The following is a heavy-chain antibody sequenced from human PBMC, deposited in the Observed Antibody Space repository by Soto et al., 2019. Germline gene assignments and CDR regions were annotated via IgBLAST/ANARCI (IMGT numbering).Heavy chain of an antibody. CDR3: AVDLVVVVPAVVVWLGL. CDR1: GYTFTSYG. J-gene: IGHJ4*02. Sequence: ASVKVSCKASGYTFTSYGISWVRQAPGQGLEWMGWISAYNGNTNYAQKLQGRVTMTTDTSTSTAYMELRSLRSDDTAVYYCAVDLVVVVPAVVVWLGLWGKGPLFTAPS. D-gene: IGHD2-2*01. V-gene: IGHV1-18*01. CDR2: ISAYNGNT.